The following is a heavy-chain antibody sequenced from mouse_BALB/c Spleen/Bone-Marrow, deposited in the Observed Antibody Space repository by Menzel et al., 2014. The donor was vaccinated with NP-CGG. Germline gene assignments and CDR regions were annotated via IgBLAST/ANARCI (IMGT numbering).Heavy chain of an antibody. D-gene: IGHD2-1*01. CDR3: ARDIHGNYILYFED. CDR2: IRNKAHGYTT. Sequence: DVKLVESGGGLVQPGSSLSLSCATSGFTFTDYYMSWVRQPPGKALEWLGFIRNKAHGYTTEYSASVKGRSTVSRDNYQSILYLQMNTQKAEVSATYYSARDIHGNYILYFEDWGAGTTVPVSS. V-gene: IGHV7-3*02. J-gene: IGHJ1*01. CDR1: GFTFTDYY.